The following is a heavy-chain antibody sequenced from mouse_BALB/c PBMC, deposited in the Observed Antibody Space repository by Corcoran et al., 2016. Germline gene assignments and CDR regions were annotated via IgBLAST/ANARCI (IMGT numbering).Heavy chain of an antibody. CDR3: ARSLITTVVAHWYFDV. Sequence: LVKTGASVKISCKASGYSFTGYYMHWVKQSHGKSLEWIGYISCYNGATSYNQKFKGKSTFTVDTSSSTAYMQFNSLTSEDSAVYYCARSLITTVVAHWYFDVWGAGTTVTVSS. D-gene: IGHD1-1*01. V-gene: IGHV1S34*01. J-gene: IGHJ1*01. CDR2: ISCYNGAT. CDR1: GYSFTGYY.